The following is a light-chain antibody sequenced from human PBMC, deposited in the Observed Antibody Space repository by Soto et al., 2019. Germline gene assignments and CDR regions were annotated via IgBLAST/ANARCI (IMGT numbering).Light chain of an antibody. CDR1: QDIRNY. Sequence: IPFTPSPSSPSASFGDRVTVTCRASQDIRNYLAWYQQKPGKAPKLLICDASTLYSGVPSRFSGSGSGTDFTLTISGLQPEDFAAYYCQQLRSYPSTFGGGTKVDIK. J-gene: IGKJ4*01. CDR2: DAS. V-gene: IGKV1-9*01. CDR3: QQLRSYPST.